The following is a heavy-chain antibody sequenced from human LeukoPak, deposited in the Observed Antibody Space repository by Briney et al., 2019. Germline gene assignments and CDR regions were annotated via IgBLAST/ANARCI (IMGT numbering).Heavy chain of an antibody. CDR2: ISSSGSYI. CDR3: ARDPGYSSTGVDAFDI. Sequence: GGSLRLSCTASGFAFSIYEMDWVRQAPGKGLEWVSYISSSGSYIQYAESVKGRFTISRDNAEKSLFLQMNSLRDEDTAVYYCARDPGYSSTGVDAFDIWGRGTIVTVSS. D-gene: IGHD6-13*01. CDR1: GFAFSIYE. J-gene: IGHJ3*02. V-gene: IGHV3-48*03.